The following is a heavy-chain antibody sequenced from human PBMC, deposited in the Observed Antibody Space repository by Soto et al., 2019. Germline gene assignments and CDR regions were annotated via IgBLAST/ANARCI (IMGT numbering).Heavy chain of an antibody. D-gene: IGHD1-26*01. CDR3: ARGRRVSYTVWPSSLAY. Sequence: PSETLSLTCTVSGGSVSSGSYYWSWIRQPPGKRLEWNGYIYYSGSTNYNPSLKSRVTISVDTSKNQFSLKLSSVTAADTAVDYCARGRRVSYTVWPSSLAYWGWAAQVTVS. CDR1: GGSVSSGSYY. V-gene: IGHV4-61*01. J-gene: IGHJ4*02. CDR2: IYYSGST.